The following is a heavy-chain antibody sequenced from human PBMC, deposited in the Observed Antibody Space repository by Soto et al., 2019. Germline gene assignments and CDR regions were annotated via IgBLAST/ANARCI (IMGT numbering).Heavy chain of an antibody. CDR1: GFTFSSYW. CDR3: AKSLSAIPGDS. Sequence: VQLVESGGGLVQSGGSLRLSCAASGFTFSSYWMSWVRQGPGKGPEWVANIKQDGSEKYYVDSVKGRFTISRDNAKNSLYLQMTCLRAEDTAVYHCAKSLSAIPGDSWGQGTLVTVSS. J-gene: IGHJ4*02. V-gene: IGHV3-7*05. D-gene: IGHD2-2*01. CDR2: IKQDGSEK.